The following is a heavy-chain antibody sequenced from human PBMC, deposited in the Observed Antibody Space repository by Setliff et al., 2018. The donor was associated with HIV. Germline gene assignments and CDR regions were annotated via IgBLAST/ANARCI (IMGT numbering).Heavy chain of an antibody. CDR2: IYYSGNS. D-gene: IGHD5-12*01. CDR3: ARRTNGYAALDY. V-gene: IGHV4-59*11. CDR1: GCSISSHY. J-gene: IGHJ4*02. Sequence: PSETLSLTCAVSGCSISSHYWSWIRQPPGKGLEWIVYIYYSGNSNYNPSLKSRVTMSVDTSKTQVSLRLSSLTAADTSVYFCARRTNGYAALDYWGQGTLVTVSS.